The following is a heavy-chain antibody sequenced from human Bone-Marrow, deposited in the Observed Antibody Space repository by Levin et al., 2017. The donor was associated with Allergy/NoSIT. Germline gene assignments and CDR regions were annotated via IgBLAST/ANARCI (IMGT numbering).Heavy chain of an antibody. CDR2: IIPIFGTA. J-gene: IGHJ5*02. CDR3: AREGIAAAGNWFDP. CDR1: GGTFSSYA. Sequence: VASVKVSCKASGGTFSSYAISWVRQAPGQGLEWMGGIIPIFGTANYAQKFQGRVTITADKSTSTAYMELSSLRSEDTAVYYCAREGIAAAGNWFDPWGQGTLVTVSS. D-gene: IGHD6-13*01. V-gene: IGHV1-69*06.